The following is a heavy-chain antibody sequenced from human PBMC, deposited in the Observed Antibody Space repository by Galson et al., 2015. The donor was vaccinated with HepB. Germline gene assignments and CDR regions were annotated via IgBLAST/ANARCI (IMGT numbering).Heavy chain of an antibody. CDR3: ARDPGRDGSSSWYFDY. D-gene: IGHD6-13*01. V-gene: IGHV6-1*01. J-gene: IGHJ4*02. CDR2: TYYRSKWYN. CDR1: GDSVSSYSAA. Sequence: CAISGDSVSSYSAAWNWIRQSPSRGLEWLGRTYYRSKWYNDYAVSVKSRITINPDTSKNQFSLQLNSVTPEDTAVYYCARDPGRDGSSSWYFDYWGQGTLVTVSS.